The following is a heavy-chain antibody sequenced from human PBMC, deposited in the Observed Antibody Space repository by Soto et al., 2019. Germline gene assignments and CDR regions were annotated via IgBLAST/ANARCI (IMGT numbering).Heavy chain of an antibody. CDR2: IKQDGSEK. CDR1: GFTFSSYW. CDR3: ARSRNVLRYFDWFYFDY. D-gene: IGHD3-9*01. Sequence: GGSLRLSCAASGFTFSSYWMSWVRQAPGKGLEWVANIKQDGSEKYYVDSVKGRFTISRDNAKNSLYLQMNSLRAEDTAVYYCARSRNVLRYFDWFYFDYWGQGTLVTVSS. J-gene: IGHJ4*02. V-gene: IGHV3-7*01.